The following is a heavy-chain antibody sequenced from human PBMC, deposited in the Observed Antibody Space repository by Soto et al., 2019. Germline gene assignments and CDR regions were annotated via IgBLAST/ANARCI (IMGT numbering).Heavy chain of an antibody. CDR1: GFTFHDYA. D-gene: IGHD3-10*01. CDR2: ISWNSDTI. J-gene: IGHJ4*02. CDR3: AKDLHSIYGSGTYYNF. Sequence: EVQLVESGGGLVQPGRSLRLSCAASGFTFHDYAMHWVRQAPGKGLEWVSGISWNSDTIAYADSVKGRFTISRDNAKNSLYLQMNSLRAEDTALYFCAKDLHSIYGSGTYYNFWGQGTPVTVSS. V-gene: IGHV3-9*01.